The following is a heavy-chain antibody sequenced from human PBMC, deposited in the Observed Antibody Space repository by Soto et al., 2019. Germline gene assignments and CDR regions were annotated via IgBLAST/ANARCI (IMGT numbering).Heavy chain of an antibody. J-gene: IGHJ4*02. CDR1: GGSFSGYY. CDR3: ARGRGHFDY. Sequence: PSETLSLTCAVYGGSFSGYYWSWIRQPPGKGLEWIGEINHSGSTNYNPSLKSRVTISVDTSKNQFSPKLSSVTAADTAVYYCARGRGHFDYWGQGTLVTVSS. CDR2: INHSGST. D-gene: IGHD3-10*01. V-gene: IGHV4-34*01.